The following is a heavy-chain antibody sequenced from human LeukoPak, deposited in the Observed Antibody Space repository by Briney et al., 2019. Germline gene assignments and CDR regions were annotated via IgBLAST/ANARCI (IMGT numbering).Heavy chain of an antibody. V-gene: IGHV3-48*04. D-gene: IGHD6-19*01. CDR2: ISSSASTM. J-gene: IGHJ5*02. CDR3: ARNTSAWGFDP. CDR1: GFTFSSYS. Sequence: GSLRLSCAASGFTFSSYSMNWVRQAPGKGLEWVSYISSSASTMNYADSVRGRFTISRDNAKSSLYLQMTSLRADDTAVYYCARNTSAWGFDPWGQGTLVTVSS.